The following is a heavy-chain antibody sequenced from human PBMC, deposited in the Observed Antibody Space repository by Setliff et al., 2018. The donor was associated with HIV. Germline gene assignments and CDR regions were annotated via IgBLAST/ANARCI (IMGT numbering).Heavy chain of an antibody. CDR3: GRQVPVPGVAVTPIDY. D-gene: IGHD3-3*01. CDR2: IFYTGST. CDR1: GGSIGTYY. J-gene: IGHJ4*02. Sequence: SETLSLTCTVSGGSIGTYYLTWLRQFPGKGLEWIGFIFYTGSTTYNPSLSSRVTISVDTSKNQFTLKLSSVTAADTAVYYCGRQVPVPGVAVTPIDYWGQGTLVTVSS. V-gene: IGHV4-59*08.